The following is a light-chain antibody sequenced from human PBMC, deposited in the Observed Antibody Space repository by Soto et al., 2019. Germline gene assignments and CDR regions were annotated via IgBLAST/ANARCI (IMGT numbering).Light chain of an antibody. CDR3: SSSTSSRTLL. Sequence: QSALTQPASVSGSPGQSITISCTGTSSDVGSNNYVSWYQQHPGKAPKLMIYDVSNRPSGVSSRFSGSKSGITASLTISGLQAEDEADYYCSSSTSSRTLLFGGGTKLTVL. V-gene: IGLV2-14*01. J-gene: IGLJ2*01. CDR1: SSDVGSNNY. CDR2: DVS.